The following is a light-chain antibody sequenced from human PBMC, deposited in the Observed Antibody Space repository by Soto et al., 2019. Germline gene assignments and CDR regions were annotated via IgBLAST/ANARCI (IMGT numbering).Light chain of an antibody. CDR1: HNIERW. CDR2: DAT. CDR3: QQFAKSST. V-gene: IGKV1-5*01. J-gene: IGKJ1*01. Sequence: QMTQSPSTLSASVGDSVTITCRASHNIERWMAWYQQKPGRAPSLLIFDATTLHSGVPSRFSGGGSGTEFPLTINGLQPDDFATYYCQQFAKSSTFGQGTTVEIK.